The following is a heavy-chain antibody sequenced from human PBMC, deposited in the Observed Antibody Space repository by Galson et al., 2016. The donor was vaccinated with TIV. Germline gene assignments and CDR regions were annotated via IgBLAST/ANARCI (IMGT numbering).Heavy chain of an antibody. Sequence: TLSLTCTVSGGFINSGGYYWSWLRQRPGKGLEWIGYIYFSGTTQYNPSLKSRVTISVDTSKTQFSLNLSSVTAADTAVYYCARDKNDYGVDAFDIWGQGTMVIVSS. CDR3: ARDKNDYGVDAFDI. D-gene: IGHD4-17*01. CDR1: GGFINSGGYY. J-gene: IGHJ3*02. CDR2: IYFSGTT. V-gene: IGHV4-31*03.